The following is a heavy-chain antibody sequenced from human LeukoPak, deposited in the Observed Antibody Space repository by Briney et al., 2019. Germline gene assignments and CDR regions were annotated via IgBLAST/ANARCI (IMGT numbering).Heavy chain of an antibody. V-gene: IGHV4-39*01. D-gene: IGHD6-13*01. CDR3: ACIAAARGFDY. CDR1: GGSISSSSYY. J-gene: IGHJ4*02. Sequence: PSETLSLTCTVSGGSISSSSYYWGWIRQPPGKGLEWIGSIYYSGSTYYNPSLKSRVTISVDTSKNQFSLKLSSVTAADTAVYYCACIAAARGFDYWGQGTLVTVSS. CDR2: IYYSGST.